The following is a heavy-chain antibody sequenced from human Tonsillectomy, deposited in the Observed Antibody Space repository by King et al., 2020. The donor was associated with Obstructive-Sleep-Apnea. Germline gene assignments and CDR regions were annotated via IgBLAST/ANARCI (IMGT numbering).Heavy chain of an antibody. J-gene: IGHJ4*02. CDR1: SGSISSFF. CDR2: VFYTGST. V-gene: IGHV4-59*12. Sequence: VQLQESGPGLVKPSETLSLTCTVSSGSISSFFWSWIRRTPGKGPAWIGYVFYTGSTNYNPSLESRISMAVDTSKNQFSLKLSPVTAADTAFYYCARGVAATGYFDYWGQGILVTVSS. CDR3: ARGVAATGYFDY. D-gene: IGHD6-13*01.